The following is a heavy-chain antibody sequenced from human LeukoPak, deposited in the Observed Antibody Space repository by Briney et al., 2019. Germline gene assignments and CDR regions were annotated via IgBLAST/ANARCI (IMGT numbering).Heavy chain of an antibody. CDR1: GFTFSSYG. D-gene: IGHD2-2*01. CDR3: ANGPSASCYSAWFDP. Sequence: GGSLRLSCAASGFTFSSYGMHWVRQAPGKGLEWVAVISYDGSNKYYADSVKGRFTISRDNSKNTLYLQMNSLRAEDTAVYYCANGPSASCYSAWFDPWGRGTLVTVSS. CDR2: ISYDGSNK. V-gene: IGHV3-30*18. J-gene: IGHJ5*02.